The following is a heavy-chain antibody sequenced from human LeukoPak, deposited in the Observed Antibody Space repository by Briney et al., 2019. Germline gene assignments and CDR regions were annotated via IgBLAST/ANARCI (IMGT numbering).Heavy chain of an antibody. CDR1: VYTFSSYS. J-gene: IGHJ4*02. CDR2: ISTYNGNT. Sequence: GASVKVSCKASVYTFSSYSINWVRQAPGQELEWMGWISTYNGNTNYAQKLQGRVTMTTDTSTSTAYMELRSLRSDDTAVYYCAKDRWRDGSSSFDNWGQGTLVTVSS. CDR3: AKDRWRDGSSSFDN. V-gene: IGHV1-18*01. D-gene: IGHD6-6*01.